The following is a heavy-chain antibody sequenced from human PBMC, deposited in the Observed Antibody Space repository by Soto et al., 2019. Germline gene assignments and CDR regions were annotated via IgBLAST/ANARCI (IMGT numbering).Heavy chain of an antibody. D-gene: IGHD1-1*01. CDR3: ARGPRVSSTGAGAH. CDR2: ISDDGSTA. V-gene: IGHV3-74*01. Sequence: GGSLRLSCSVSGFTFSAYWMHWVRQVPGKGLTWVSRISDDGSTATYADSVKGRFVISRDNAKNSLYLEMNTLRADDSGLYYCARGPRVSSTGAGAHWGRGTLVTVSS. CDR1: GFTFSAYW. J-gene: IGHJ4*02.